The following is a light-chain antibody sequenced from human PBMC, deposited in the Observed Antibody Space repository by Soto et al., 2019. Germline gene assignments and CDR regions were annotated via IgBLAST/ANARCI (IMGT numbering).Light chain of an antibody. CDR3: QQYNNWPRT. Sequence: EIVMTQSPATLSVSPGERATLSCRASQSVSSNLAWYQQKPGQAPRLLIYGASTRPTGIPARFSGSGSGTDFTLTISSLQSEDFAVYYCQQYNNWPRTFGQGTKVEIK. CDR2: GAS. CDR1: QSVSSN. V-gene: IGKV3-15*01. J-gene: IGKJ1*01.